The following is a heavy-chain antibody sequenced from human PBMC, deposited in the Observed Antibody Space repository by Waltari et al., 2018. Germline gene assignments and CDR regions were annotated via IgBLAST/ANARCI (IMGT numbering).Heavy chain of an antibody. D-gene: IGHD4-17*01. CDR1: GFTFRTYA. CDR3: AKRYSTGGEYGPNDAFDI. J-gene: IGHJ3*02. Sequence: EVQLLESGGGLVQPGGSLRLSCAASGFTFRTYAMSWVRRGPGKGLEWVSAISGSGGSTYYADSVKGRCTISRDNSKNTVSLQMNSLRAEDTALYYCAKRYSTGGEYGPNDAFDIWGQGTRVTVSS. V-gene: IGHV3-23*01. CDR2: ISGSGGST.